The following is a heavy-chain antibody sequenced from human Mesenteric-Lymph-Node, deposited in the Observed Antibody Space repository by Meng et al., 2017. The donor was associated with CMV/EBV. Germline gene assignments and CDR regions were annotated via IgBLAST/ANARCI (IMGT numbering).Heavy chain of an antibody. CDR1: GFTLSSNA. D-gene: IGHD6-19*01. CDR3: AKDREVARWYSSGLGDY. J-gene: IGHJ4*02. Sequence: GFTLSSNAMSWVRQAPGKGLEWVSAISGSGGSTYYADSVKGRFTISRDNSKNTLYLQMNSLRAEDTAVYYCAKDREVARWYSSGLGDYWGQGTLVTVSS. CDR2: ISGSGGST. V-gene: IGHV3-23*01.